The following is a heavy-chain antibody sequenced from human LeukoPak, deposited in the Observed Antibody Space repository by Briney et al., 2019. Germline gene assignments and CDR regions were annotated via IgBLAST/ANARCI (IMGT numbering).Heavy chain of an antibody. CDR1: GYTFTSYG. D-gene: IGHD3-3*01. Sequence: GASVKVSCKASGYTFTSYGISWVRQAPGQRLEWMGWISAYNGNTNYAQKLQGRVTMTTDTSTSTAYMELRSLRSDDTAVYYCARAGETIFGAPNWFDPWGQGTLVTVSS. V-gene: IGHV1-18*01. CDR3: ARAGETIFGAPNWFDP. J-gene: IGHJ5*02. CDR2: ISAYNGNT.